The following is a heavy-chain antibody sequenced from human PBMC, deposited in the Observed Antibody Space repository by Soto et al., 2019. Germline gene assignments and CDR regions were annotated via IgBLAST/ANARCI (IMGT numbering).Heavy chain of an antibody. J-gene: IGHJ4*02. CDR1: GFTFNNYA. Sequence: DVQLLDSGGGLVQPGRSLRLSCAASGFTFNNYAMSWVRQAPGKGLEWVSTIRASGVTTFYADSARGRFTISRDNSKNTLSLQMNSLTADDTAIYYCAKGAIGRLDYWGQGTLVTVSS. CDR3: AKGAIGRLDY. V-gene: IGHV3-23*01. D-gene: IGHD1-26*01. CDR2: IRASGVTT.